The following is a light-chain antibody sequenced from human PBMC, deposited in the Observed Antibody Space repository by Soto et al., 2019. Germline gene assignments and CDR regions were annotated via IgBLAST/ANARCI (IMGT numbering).Light chain of an antibody. CDR1: QNVGSS. Sequence: VLTQPPATVSVSAGEGVTLSCRASQNVGSSLAWYQQRSGQAPRLLIYGASKSATGVPAKFSGSGSGTEFTLTISSLQSEDFAIYYCLQYEKWPPRLTFGGGTKVDIK. CDR2: GAS. CDR3: LQYEKWPPRLT. V-gene: IGKV3-15*01. J-gene: IGKJ4*01.